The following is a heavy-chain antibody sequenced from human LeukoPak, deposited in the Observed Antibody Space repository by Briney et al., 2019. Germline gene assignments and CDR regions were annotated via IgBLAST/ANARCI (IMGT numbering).Heavy chain of an antibody. J-gene: IGHJ5*02. V-gene: IGHV1-2*06. CDR2: INPKSGDT. Sequence: GASVKVSCNASGGTFSSYAISWVRQAPGQGLELMGRINPKSGDTNYAQKFQDRVTMTRDTSMSASYMEISMLTYDDTAVYYCGRGIQSFDPWGQGTLVTVSS. CDR3: GRGIQSFDP. CDR1: GGTFSSYA.